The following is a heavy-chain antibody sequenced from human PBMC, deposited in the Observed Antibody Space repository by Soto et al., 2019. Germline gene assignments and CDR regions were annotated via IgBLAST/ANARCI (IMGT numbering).Heavy chain of an antibody. CDR3: ARESFSASPNFFDY. J-gene: IGHJ4*02. CDR2: IGLSGDTI. D-gene: IGHD3-16*01. Sequence: GGSRRLSCAVSGFSFTNYEMNWVRQAPGKGLEWIAYIGLSGDTIYYADSVKGRFTISRDHAKNSLELQMNSLRADDTALYYCARESFSASPNFFDYWGRGTQVTVSS. V-gene: IGHV3-48*03. CDR1: GFSFTNYE.